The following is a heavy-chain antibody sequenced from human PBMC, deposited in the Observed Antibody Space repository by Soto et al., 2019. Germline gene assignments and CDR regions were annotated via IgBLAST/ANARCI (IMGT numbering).Heavy chain of an antibody. V-gene: IGHV6-1*01. J-gene: IGHJ4*02. CDR1: GDSVSSNSAA. D-gene: IGHD6-25*01. Sequence: QSQTLSLTCAISGDSVSSNSAAWNWIRQSPSRGLEWLGRTYYRSKWYNDYAVSVKSRITINPDTSKNQFSLQLNSVTPEDTAVYYCARDLFSGGDRDSLPPYFDYWGQGTLVTVSS. CDR2: TYYRSKWYN. CDR3: ARDLFSGGDRDSLPPYFDY.